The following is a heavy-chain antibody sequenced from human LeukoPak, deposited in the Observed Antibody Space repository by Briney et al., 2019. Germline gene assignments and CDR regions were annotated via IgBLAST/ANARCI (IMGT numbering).Heavy chain of an antibody. J-gene: IGHJ3*02. Sequence: GASVKVSCKASGGTFSSYAISWVRQAPGQGLEWMGGIIPIFGTANYAQKFQGRVTITTDESTSTAYMELSSLRSEDTAVYYCAREWTQRSPPYSRDDAFDIWGQGTMVTVSS. V-gene: IGHV1-69*05. CDR1: GGTFSSYA. D-gene: IGHD6-13*01. CDR2: IIPIFGTA. CDR3: AREWTQRSPPYSRDDAFDI.